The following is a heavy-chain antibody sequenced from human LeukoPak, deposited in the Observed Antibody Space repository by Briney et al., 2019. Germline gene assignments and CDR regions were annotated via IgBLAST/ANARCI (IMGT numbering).Heavy chain of an antibody. Sequence: GGSLRLSCAASGFTFSSYEMNWVRQAPGKGLEWVSYISSSGSTIYYADSVKGRFTISRDNARNSLYLQMNTLRAEDTAVYYCAREDASSLDYWGQGTLVTVSS. CDR3: AREDASSLDY. J-gene: IGHJ4*02. CDR2: ISSSGSTI. V-gene: IGHV3-48*03. CDR1: GFTFSSYE.